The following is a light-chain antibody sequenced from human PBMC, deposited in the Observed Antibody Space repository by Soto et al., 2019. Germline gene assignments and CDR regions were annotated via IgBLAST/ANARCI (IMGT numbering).Light chain of an antibody. CDR1: QSVSSIN. V-gene: IGKV3-20*01. Sequence: EIVLTQSPGTLSLSPGERATLSCRASQSVSSINLAWYQRKPGQAPRLLIYSASNRATGIPDRFSGSGSGTDFTLTISRLEPEDFAVYYCHQYDSSPRTFGQGTKVEIK. CDR3: HQYDSSPRT. J-gene: IGKJ1*01. CDR2: SAS.